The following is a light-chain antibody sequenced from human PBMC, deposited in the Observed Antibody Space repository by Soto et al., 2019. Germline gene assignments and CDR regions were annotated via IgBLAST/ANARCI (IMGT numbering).Light chain of an antibody. CDR2: DAS. CDR3: QQYDNVPYT. CDR1: QDITKY. V-gene: IGKV1-33*01. Sequence: DIQMTQSPSSLSASVGDRVTITCQASQDITKYLNWYQQKPGRAPKLLIYDASNLETGVPSRFSGTGSGTYFNVTISSLQPEDFATYYCQQYDNVPYTFGQGTKLEIK. J-gene: IGKJ2*01.